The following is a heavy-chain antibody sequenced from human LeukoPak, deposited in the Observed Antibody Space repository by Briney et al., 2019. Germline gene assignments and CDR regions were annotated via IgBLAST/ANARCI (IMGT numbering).Heavy chain of an antibody. Sequence: ASVKVSCKASGGTFSSYAISWVRQAPGQGLEWMGRIIPILGIANYAQKFRGRVTITADKSTSTAYMELSSLRSEDTAVYYCARDPSDHYYYGMDVWGQGTTVTVSS. CDR3: ARDPSDHYYYGMDV. V-gene: IGHV1-69*04. CDR1: GGTFSSYA. CDR2: IIPILGIA. J-gene: IGHJ6*02.